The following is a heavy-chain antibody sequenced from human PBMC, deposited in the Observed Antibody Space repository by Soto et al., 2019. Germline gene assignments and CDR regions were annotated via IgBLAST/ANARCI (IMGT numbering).Heavy chain of an antibody. CDR2: IYYSGST. D-gene: IGHD1-20*01. V-gene: IGHV4-59*01. CDR1: GGSISSYY. Sequence: SETLSLTCTVSGGSISSYYWSWIRQPPGKGLEWVGYIYYSGSTNYNPSLKSRVTIPVDTSKNQFSLKLSSVTAADTAVYYCARDRGRLTGNGWFDPWGQGTLVTVSS. CDR3: ARDRGRLTGNGWFDP. J-gene: IGHJ5*02.